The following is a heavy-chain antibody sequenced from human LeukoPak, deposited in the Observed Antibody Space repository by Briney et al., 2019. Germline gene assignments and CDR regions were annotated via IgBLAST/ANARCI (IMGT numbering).Heavy chain of an antibody. J-gene: IGHJ4*02. Sequence: PSETLSLTCTVSGGSISSSSYYWGWIRQPPGKGLEWIGSIYYSGSTYYNPSLKSRVTISVDTSKNQFSLKLSSVTAADTAVYYCARDRSMATRLWTPTDYWGQGTLVTVSS. CDR1: GGSISSSSYY. V-gene: IGHV4-39*02. CDR2: IYYSGST. CDR3: ARDRSMATRLWTPTDY. D-gene: IGHD6-6*01.